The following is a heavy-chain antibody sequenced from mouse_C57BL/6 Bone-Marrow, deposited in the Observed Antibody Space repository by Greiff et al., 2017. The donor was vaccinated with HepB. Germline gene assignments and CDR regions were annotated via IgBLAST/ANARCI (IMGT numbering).Heavy chain of an antibody. CDR1: GFSLTSYA. CDR3: AKIDLTAQATLYAMDY. J-gene: IGHJ4*01. V-gene: IGHV2-9-1*01. CDR2: IWTGGGT. Sequence: VQLVESGPGLVAPSQILSITCTVSGFSLTSYAISWVRQPPGKGLEWLGVIWTGGGTNYNSALKSRLSISKDNSKSQVFLKMNSLQTDDTARYYCAKIDLTAQATLYAMDYWGQGTSVTISS. D-gene: IGHD3-2*02.